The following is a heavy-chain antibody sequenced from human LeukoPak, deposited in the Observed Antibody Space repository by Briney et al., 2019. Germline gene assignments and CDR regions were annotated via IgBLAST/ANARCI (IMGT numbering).Heavy chain of an antibody. V-gene: IGHV3-7*03. CDR3: AKSSGYGDMDV. D-gene: IGHD5-12*01. CDR1: GFSFTTYW. J-gene: IGHJ6*03. Sequence: PGGSLRLSCAASGFSFTTYWMSWVRQAPGKGLEWVANIKQDGTEKYYVDSVKGRFTISRDNSKNTLYLQMNSLRAEDTAVYYCAKSSGYGDMDVWGKGTTVTISS. CDR2: IKQDGTEK.